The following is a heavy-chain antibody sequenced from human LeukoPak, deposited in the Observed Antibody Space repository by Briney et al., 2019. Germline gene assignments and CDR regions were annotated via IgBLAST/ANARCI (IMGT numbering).Heavy chain of an antibody. CDR1: GYTFTSYD. D-gene: IGHD2-15*01. CDR2: MNPNSGNT. V-gene: IGHV1-8*01. J-gene: IGHJ5*02. Sequence: EASVKVSCKASGYTFTSYDINWVRQATGQGLEWMGWMNPNSGNTGCAQKFQGRVTMTRNTSISTAYMELSSLRSEDTAVYYCARTYCSGGSCLSWFDPWGQGTLVTVSS. CDR3: ARTYCSGGSCLSWFDP.